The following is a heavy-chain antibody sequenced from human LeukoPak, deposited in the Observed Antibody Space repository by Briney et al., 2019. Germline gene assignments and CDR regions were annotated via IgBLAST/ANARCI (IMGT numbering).Heavy chain of an antibody. D-gene: IGHD3-9*01. CDR2: INHSGST. Sequence: SETLSLTCAVYGGSFSGYYWSWIRQPPGKGLEWIGEINHSGSTNYNPSLKSRVTISVDTSKNQFSLKLSSVTAADTAVYYCAREVRYFDWLFQYYYGMDVWGQGTTVTVSS. J-gene: IGHJ6*02. CDR1: GGSFSGYY. V-gene: IGHV4-34*01. CDR3: AREVRYFDWLFQYYYGMDV.